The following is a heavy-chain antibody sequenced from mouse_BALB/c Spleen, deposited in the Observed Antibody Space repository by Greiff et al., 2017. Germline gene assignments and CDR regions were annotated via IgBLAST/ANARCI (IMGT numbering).Heavy chain of an antibody. D-gene: IGHD3-1*01. Sequence: VQLKESGPSLVKPSQTLSLTCSVTGDSITSGYWNWIRKFPGNKLEYMGYISYSGSTYYNPSLKSRISITRDTSKNQYYLQLNSVTTEDTATYYCARYRQLGPPFAYWGQGTLVTVSA. CDR2: ISYSGST. V-gene: IGHV3-8*02. CDR1: GDSITSGY. J-gene: IGHJ3*01. CDR3: ARYRQLGPPFAY.